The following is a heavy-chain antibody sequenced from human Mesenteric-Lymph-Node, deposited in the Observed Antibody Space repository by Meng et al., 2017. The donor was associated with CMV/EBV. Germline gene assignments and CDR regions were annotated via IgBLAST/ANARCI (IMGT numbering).Heavy chain of an antibody. CDR3: ARGGGGYDILTGYHALHHDY. CDR1: GGSISSGGYY. J-gene: IGHJ4*02. V-gene: IGHV4-31*03. D-gene: IGHD3-9*01. CDR2: IYYSGST. Sequence: LRLSCTVSGGSISSGGYYWSWIRQHPGKGLKWIGYIYYSGSTYYNPSLKSRVTISVDTSKNQFSLKLSSVTAADTAVYYCARGGGGYDILTGYHALHHDYWGQGTLVTVSS.